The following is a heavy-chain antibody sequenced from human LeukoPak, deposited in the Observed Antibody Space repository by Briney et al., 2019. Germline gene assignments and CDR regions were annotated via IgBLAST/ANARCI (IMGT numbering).Heavy chain of an antibody. CDR1: GFTFDDYA. J-gene: IGHJ4*02. CDR3: LTSPAYHCSGGSCSRIDY. D-gene: IGHD2-15*01. Sequence: PGGSLRLSCAVSGFTFDDYAMHWVRQVPGKGLEWVSGINWNSDSIGYADSVKGRFTISRDNAKNSLYLQMNSLRAEDTAVYYCLTSPAYHCSGGSCSRIDYWGQGTLVTVSS. CDR2: INWNSDSI. V-gene: IGHV3-9*01.